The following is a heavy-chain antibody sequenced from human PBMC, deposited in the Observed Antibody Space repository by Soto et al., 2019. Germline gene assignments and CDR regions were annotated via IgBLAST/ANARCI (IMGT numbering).Heavy chain of an antibody. CDR2: MYYSGST. Sequence: QVQLQESGPGLVKPSQALSLTCTVSGGSISSGGYYWSWVRQHPGKGLEWIAYMYYSGSTYYNPSLKSRVSVSVDTSKSQSSLKLSSVTAADTAVYYCARFSGSYLRDWGQGTLVTVSS. J-gene: IGHJ4*02. CDR3: ARFSGSYLRD. CDR1: GGSISSGGYY. V-gene: IGHV4-31*03. D-gene: IGHD1-26*01.